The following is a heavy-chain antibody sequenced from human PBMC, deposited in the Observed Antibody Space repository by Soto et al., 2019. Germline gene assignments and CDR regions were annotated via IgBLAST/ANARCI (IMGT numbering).Heavy chain of an antibody. Sequence: GSLKLACAASGXTVSSYAMSWVRQAPGKGLEWVSAISGSGGSTYYADSVKCRFTISRYNSKNTLYLQMNSLRAEDTAVYYCAKDREPPNYYDSSGYAYWGQGTLAPVSS. CDR2: ISGSGGST. J-gene: IGHJ4*02. CDR1: GXTVSSYA. D-gene: IGHD3-22*01. V-gene: IGHV3-23*01. CDR3: AKDREPPNYYDSSGYAY.